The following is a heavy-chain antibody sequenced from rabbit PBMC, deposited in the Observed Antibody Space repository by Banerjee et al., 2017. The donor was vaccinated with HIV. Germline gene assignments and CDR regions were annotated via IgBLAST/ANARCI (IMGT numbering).Heavy chain of an antibody. J-gene: IGHJ3*01. CDR2: IDNGDGST. Sequence: QEQLEESGGDLVKPEGSLTLTCTASGFSFSNKCVMCWVRQAPGKGPEWIACIDNGDGSTYYANWVNGRFTISRSTSLNTVTLQMTSLTAADTATYFCARDLAGVIGWNFGLWGQGTLVTVS. CDR3: ARDLAGVIGWNFGL. D-gene: IGHD4-1*01. CDR1: GFSFSNKCV. V-gene: IGHV1S47*01.